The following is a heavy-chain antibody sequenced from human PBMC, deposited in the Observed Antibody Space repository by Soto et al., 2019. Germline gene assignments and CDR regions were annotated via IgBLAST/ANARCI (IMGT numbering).Heavy chain of an antibody. V-gene: IGHV4-31*03. CDR3: ARAWFVSVRSGLIDY. CDR1: GYSIRSGGYY. D-gene: IGHD3-10*02. Sequence: QVQLQESGPRLVKPSQTLSLTCSVSGYSIRSGGYYWSWLRLHPGKALEWIGDIFDSGSTFYNPSLKNRLTKSLDTSKNPFSLMLSSVTAADTAVYYCARAWFVSVRSGLIDYWGQGTLVNVSS. CDR2: IFDSGST. J-gene: IGHJ4*02.